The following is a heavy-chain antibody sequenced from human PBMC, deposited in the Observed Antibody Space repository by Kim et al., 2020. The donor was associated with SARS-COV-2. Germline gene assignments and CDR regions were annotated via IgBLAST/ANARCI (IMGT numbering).Heavy chain of an antibody. Sequence: SETLSLTCTVSGGSISSGGYYWSWIRQHPGKGLEWIGYIYYSGSTYDNPSLKSRVTISVDTSKNQFSLKLSSVTAADTAVYYCARVVVVPAAAFDYWGQGTLVTVSS. CDR3: ARVVVVPAAAFDY. D-gene: IGHD2-2*01. J-gene: IGHJ4*02. CDR2: IYYSGST. V-gene: IGHV4-31*03. CDR1: GGSISSGGYY.